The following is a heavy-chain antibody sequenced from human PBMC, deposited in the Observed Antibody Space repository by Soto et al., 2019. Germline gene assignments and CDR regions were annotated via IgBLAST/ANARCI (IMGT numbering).Heavy chain of an antibody. CDR2: ISAYNGNT. Sequence: ASLKISCKASGYTFTSYGISWVRQTPGQGLEWMGWISAYNGNTNYAQKLQGRVTMTTDTSTSTAYMELRSLRSDDTAVYYCARDSRYCDSSKVSYWYFDLWGRGTTVTVSS. J-gene: IGHJ2*01. V-gene: IGHV1-18*01. CDR1: GYTFTSYG. CDR3: ARDSRYCDSSKVSYWYFDL. D-gene: IGHD4-17*01.